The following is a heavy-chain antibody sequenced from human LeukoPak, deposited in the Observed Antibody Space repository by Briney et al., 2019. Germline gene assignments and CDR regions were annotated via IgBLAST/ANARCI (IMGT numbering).Heavy chain of an antibody. CDR3: ARGQDFWSGYYPFYYFDY. V-gene: IGHV4-34*01. CDR2: INHSGST. Sequence: SETLSLTCAVYGGSLSGYYWSWIRQPPGKGLEWIGEINHSGSTNYNPSLKSRVTISVDTSKNQFSLKLSSVTAADTAVYYCARGQDFWSGYYPFYYFDYWGQGTLVTVSS. D-gene: IGHD3-3*01. CDR1: GGSLSGYY. J-gene: IGHJ4*02.